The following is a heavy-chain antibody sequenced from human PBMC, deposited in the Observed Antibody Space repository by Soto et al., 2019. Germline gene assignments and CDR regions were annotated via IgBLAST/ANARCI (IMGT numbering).Heavy chain of an antibody. J-gene: IGHJ4*02. V-gene: IGHV3-33*01. CDR3: ARSRRANPREMDY. CDR1: GFTFSSYG. CDR2: IWYDGSNK. Sequence: QVQLVESGGGVVQPGRSLRLSCAASGFTFSSYGMHWVRQAPGKGLEWVAVIWYDGSNKYYADSVKVRFTISRDNSKNTLYLQMNSLRAEDTAVYYCARSRRANPREMDYWGQGTLVTVSS.